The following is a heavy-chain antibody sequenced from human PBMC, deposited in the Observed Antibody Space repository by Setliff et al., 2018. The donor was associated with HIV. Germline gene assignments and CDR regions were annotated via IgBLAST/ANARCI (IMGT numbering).Heavy chain of an antibody. J-gene: IGHJ4*02. CDR3: ARGGYYDILTGYSNGFDY. CDR2: IYYTGIT. Sequence: PSKTLSLTCTVSGDSISIYYWSWIRQPPGKGLEWIGYIYYTGITTYNPSLKSRVTISVDTSKNQFSLKLSSVTAADTAVYYCARGGYYDILTGYSNGFDYWGQGTLVTVSS. V-gene: IGHV4-59*01. D-gene: IGHD3-9*01. CDR1: GDSISIYY.